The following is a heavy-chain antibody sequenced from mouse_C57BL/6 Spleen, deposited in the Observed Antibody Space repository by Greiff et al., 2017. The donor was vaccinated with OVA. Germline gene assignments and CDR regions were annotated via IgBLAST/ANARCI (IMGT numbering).Heavy chain of an antibody. D-gene: IGHD2-2*01. CDR1: GYTFTSYW. CDR2: IYPGSGST. Sequence: QVQLQQSGAELVKPGASVKMSCKASGYTFTSYWITWVKQRHGQGLEWIGDIYPGSGSTNYNEKFKSKATLTVDTSSSTAYMQLSSLTSEDSAVXYCANRIYYGYDEGYYFDYWGQGTTLTVSS. CDR3: ANRIYYGYDEGYYFDY. J-gene: IGHJ2*01. V-gene: IGHV1-55*01.